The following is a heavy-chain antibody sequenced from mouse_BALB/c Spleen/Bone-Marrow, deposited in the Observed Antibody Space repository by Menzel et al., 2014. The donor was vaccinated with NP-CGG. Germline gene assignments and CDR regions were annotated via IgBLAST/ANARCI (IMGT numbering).Heavy chain of an antibody. CDR2: INPSTGYA. CDR1: GYTFTDTW. CDR3: AKDY. Sequence: QVQLQQSGPELAKPGALVKMSCKASGYTFTDTWIHWIKQRPGQGLEWIGYINPSTGYAEYNQNFKDKATLTVDKSPSTAYIEMRRLTSEDSAVYYCAKDYWGQGTTLTVSS. V-gene: IGHV1-7*01. J-gene: IGHJ2*01.